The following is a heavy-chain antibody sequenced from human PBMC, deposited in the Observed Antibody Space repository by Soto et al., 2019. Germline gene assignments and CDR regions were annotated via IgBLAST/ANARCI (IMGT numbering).Heavy chain of an antibody. V-gene: IGHV4-31*03. CDR2: IYYSGST. J-gene: IGHJ6*02. CDR1: GGSISSGGYY. CDR3: AIVPITTAMVGYYYYYGMDV. Sequence: SKTLSLTCTVSGGSISSGGYYWSWIRQHPGKGLEWIGYIYYSGSTYYNPSLKSRVTISVDTSKNQFSLKLSSVTAADTAVYYCAIVPITTAMVGYYYYYGMDVWGQGTTVTVSS. D-gene: IGHD5-18*01.